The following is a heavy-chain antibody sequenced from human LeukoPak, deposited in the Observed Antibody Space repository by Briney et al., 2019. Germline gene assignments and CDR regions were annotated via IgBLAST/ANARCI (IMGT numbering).Heavy chain of an antibody. V-gene: IGHV1-2*04. CDR3: ARVRGFGAPHYGMDV. Sequence: ASVKVSCKASGYTFTGYYMHWVRQAPGQGLEWMGWINPNSGGTNYAQKFQGWVTMTRDTSISTAYMELSRLRSDDTAVYYCARVRGFGAPHYGMDVWGKGTTATVSS. CDR2: INPNSGGT. D-gene: IGHD3-10*01. J-gene: IGHJ6*04. CDR1: GYTFTGYY.